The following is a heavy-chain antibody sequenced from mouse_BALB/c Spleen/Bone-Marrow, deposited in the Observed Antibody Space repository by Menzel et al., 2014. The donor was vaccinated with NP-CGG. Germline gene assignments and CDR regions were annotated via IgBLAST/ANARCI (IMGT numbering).Heavy chain of an antibody. CDR1: GYTFTDYT. J-gene: IGHJ2*01. D-gene: IGHD2-14*01. Sequence: EVKVVESGPELVKPGASVRISCKTSGYTFTDYTMHWVKRSHGKSLEWIGHINPNIGGTNYNQEFKGKATLTLDKSSRTAYMELRSLTSEDSAVYYCTRSRYGDYWGQGTTLTVSS. CDR3: TRSRYGDY. CDR2: INPNIGGT. V-gene: IGHV1-18*01.